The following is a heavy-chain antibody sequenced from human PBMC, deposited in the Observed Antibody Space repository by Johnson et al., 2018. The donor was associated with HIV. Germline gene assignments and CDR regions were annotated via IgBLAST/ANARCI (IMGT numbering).Heavy chain of an antibody. V-gene: IGHV3-20*04. D-gene: IGHD5-12*01. CDR3: ARMGGYVVVDAFDI. CDR2: INWNGGST. CDR1: GFTFNNYP. Sequence: VQLMESGGGVVQPGGSLRLSCAASGFTFNNYPLHWVRQAPGKGLEWVSGINWNGGSTGYADSVKGRFIISRDKAKNSLYLQMNSLRAEGTALYYCARMGGYVVVDAFDIWGQGTMVTVSS. J-gene: IGHJ3*02.